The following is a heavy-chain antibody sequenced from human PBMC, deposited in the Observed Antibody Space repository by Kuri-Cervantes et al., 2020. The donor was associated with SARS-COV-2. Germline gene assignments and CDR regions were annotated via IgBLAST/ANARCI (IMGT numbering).Heavy chain of an antibody. CDR2: IKSKTDGGTT. J-gene: IGHJ6*03. CDR3: TTDPTSSYGDFYYYYYMDV. D-gene: IGHD5-18*01. CDR1: GGPFSGDY. V-gene: IGHV3-15*01. Sequence: ETLSLTCTVYGGPFSGDYWSWVRQAPGKGLEWVGRIKSKTDGGTTDYAAPVKGRFTISRDDSKNTLYLQMNSLKTEDTAVYYCTTDPTSSYGDFYYYYYMDVWGKGTTVTVSS.